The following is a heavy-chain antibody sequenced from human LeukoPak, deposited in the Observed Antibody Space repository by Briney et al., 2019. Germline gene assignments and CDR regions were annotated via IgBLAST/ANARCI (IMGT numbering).Heavy chain of an antibody. CDR1: GGSISSYY. D-gene: IGHD5-18*01. J-gene: IGHJ4*02. CDR2: IYYSGST. Sequence: SKTLSLTCTVSGGSISSYYWSWIRQPPGKGLEWIGYIYYSGSTNYNPSLKSRVTISVDTSKNQFSLKLSSVTAADTAVYYCARGEPDSYGGPVEDYWGQGTLVTVSS. V-gene: IGHV4-59*01. CDR3: ARGEPDSYGGPVEDY.